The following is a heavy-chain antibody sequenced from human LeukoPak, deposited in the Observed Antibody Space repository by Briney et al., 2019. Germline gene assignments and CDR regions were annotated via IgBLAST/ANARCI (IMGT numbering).Heavy chain of an antibody. Sequence: SQTLSLTCTVSGYSISSGGYYWSWIRQHPGKGLEWIGYIYYRGSTSSNPSLKSRVTFSVDTSKNQFSLKLSSVTAADTALYYCARALYSYGFEDYWGQGTLVTVSS. CDR2: IYYRGST. CDR3: ARALYSYGFEDY. CDR1: GYSISSGGYY. V-gene: IGHV4-31*03. D-gene: IGHD5-18*01. J-gene: IGHJ4*02.